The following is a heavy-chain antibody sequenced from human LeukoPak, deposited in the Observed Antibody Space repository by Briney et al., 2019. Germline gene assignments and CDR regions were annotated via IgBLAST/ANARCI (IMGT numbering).Heavy chain of an antibody. CDR1: GITFSSYT. J-gene: IGHJ4*02. V-gene: IGHV3-21*01. D-gene: IGHD6-13*01. Sequence: GGSLRLSCAASGITFSSYTMNWVRQAPGKGLEWVSSISSSSAYIYYADSVKGRFTISRDNAKNSIYLHINSLRAEDTALYYCARGVRAAAVGGTGFDYWGQGTLVTVSS. CDR2: ISSSSAYI. CDR3: ARGVRAAAVGGTGFDY.